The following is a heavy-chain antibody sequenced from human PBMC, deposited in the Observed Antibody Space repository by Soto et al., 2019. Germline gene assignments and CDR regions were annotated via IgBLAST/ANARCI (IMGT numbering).Heavy chain of an antibody. V-gene: IGHV3-30-3*01. Sequence: PGGSLRLSCAVSGFTFSSYAMHWVRQAPGKGLEWVAFISYEGSNKYYADSVKGRFTISRDNSKNTLYLQMNSLRAEDTAVYYWGRVASHYYYGMDAWGPGTTATVSS. CDR2: ISYEGSNK. CDR1: GFTFSSYA. J-gene: IGHJ6*02. CDR3: GRVASHYYYGMDA.